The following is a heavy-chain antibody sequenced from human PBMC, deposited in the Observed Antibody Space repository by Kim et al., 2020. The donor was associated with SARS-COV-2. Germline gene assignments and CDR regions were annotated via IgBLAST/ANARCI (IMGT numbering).Heavy chain of an antibody. D-gene: IGHD1-26*01. CDR2: IGTAGDT. CDR3: ARVGVGATFDY. CDR1: GFTFSSYD. Sequence: GGSLRLSCAVSGFTFSSYDMHWVRQAPGKGLEWVSAIGTAGDTYYPGSVKGRFTISRENAKNSLYLQMNSLRAGDTAVYYCARVGVGATFDYWGQGTLGTLS. J-gene: IGHJ4*02. V-gene: IGHV3-13*04.